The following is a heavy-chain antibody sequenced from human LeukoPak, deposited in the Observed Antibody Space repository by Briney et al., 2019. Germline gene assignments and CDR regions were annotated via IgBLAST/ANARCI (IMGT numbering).Heavy chain of an antibody. V-gene: IGHV4-4*07. J-gene: IGHJ6*02. CDR2: IYTSGPS. CDR3: ARDRAVPHYSYGMDV. Sequence: PSETLSLTCTVSGASICLYYESCLRAPAGKGVEGLGRIYTSGPSNSTPSLKSRVTMSLDLSKNQLSLKLNSVTAADTAVYYCARDRAVPHYSYGMDVWGQGTTVTVSS. CDR1: GASICLYY. D-gene: IGHD6-19*01.